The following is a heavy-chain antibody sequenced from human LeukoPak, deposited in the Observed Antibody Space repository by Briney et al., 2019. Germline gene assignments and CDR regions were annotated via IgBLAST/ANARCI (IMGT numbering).Heavy chain of an antibody. Sequence: PGGSLRLSCAASGFTFSNAWMGWVRQAPGKGLEWVANIKQDGSEKYYVDSVKGRFTISRDNAKNSLYLQMNSLRAEDTAVYYCARRGYSYGYYFDYWGQGTLVTVSS. D-gene: IGHD5-18*01. CDR1: GFTFSNAW. CDR3: ARRGYSYGYYFDY. V-gene: IGHV3-7*01. CDR2: IKQDGSEK. J-gene: IGHJ4*02.